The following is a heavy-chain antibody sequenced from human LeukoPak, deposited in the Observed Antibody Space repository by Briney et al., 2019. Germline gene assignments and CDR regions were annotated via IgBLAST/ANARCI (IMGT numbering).Heavy chain of an antibody. D-gene: IGHD2-21*02. CDR3: AGERHTAASYNWYDP. V-gene: IGHV3-7*01. CDR2: INEDGDVT. CDR1: GFIFNTYW. J-gene: IGHJ5*02. Sequence: GGSLRLPCAASGFIFNTYWMSWVRQAPGKGLEWVANINEDGDVTYYVDSVKGRFTISRDNARNSLYLQMNNLRVEDTAVYYCAGERHTAASYNWYDPWGQGTLVAVSS.